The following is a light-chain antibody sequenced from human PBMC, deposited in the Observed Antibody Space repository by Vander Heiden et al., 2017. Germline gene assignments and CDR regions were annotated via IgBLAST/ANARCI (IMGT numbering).Light chain of an antibody. V-gene: IGKV4-1*01. J-gene: IGKJ3*01. CDR3: QQYSNTPVT. CDR1: QSVLYSSNNKNY. CDR2: GAS. Sequence: DIVMTQSPDSLAMSLGERATLNCKSSQSVLYSSNNKNYLAWYQQRPGQPPKLLFYGASTRESGVPDRFSGSGSGTDFTLTISSLQAEDVAVYYCQQYSNTPVTFGPGTKVGIK.